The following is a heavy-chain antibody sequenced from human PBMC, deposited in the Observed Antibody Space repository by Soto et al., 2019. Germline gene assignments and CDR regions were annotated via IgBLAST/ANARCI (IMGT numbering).Heavy chain of an antibody. CDR2: ISSNGGST. V-gene: IGHV3-64*02. Sequence: GSLRLSCAASGFTFSSYAMHWVRQAPGKGLEYVSAISSNGGSTYYADSVKGRFTISRDNSKNTLYLQMGSLRAEDMAVYYCAREGSSDAFDIWGQGTMVS. CDR1: GFTFSSYA. CDR3: AREGSSDAFDI. D-gene: IGHD3-10*01. J-gene: IGHJ3*02.